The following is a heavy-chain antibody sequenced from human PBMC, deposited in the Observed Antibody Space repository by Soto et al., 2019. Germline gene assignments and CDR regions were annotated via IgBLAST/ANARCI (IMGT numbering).Heavy chain of an antibody. CDR2: INHSGST. D-gene: IGHD6-13*01. CDR3: ARGLIAAAGEYFQH. CDR1: GGSFSGYY. Sequence: SETLSLTCAVYGGSFSGYYWSWIRQPPGKGLEWIGKINHSGSTNYNPSLKSRVTISVDTSKNQFSLKLSSVTAADTAVYYCARGLIAAAGEYFQHWGQGTLVTVSS. J-gene: IGHJ1*01. V-gene: IGHV4-34*01.